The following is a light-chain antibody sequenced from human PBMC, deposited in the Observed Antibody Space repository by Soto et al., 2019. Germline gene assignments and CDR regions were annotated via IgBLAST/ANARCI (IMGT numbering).Light chain of an antibody. Sequence: QSVLTQPPSVSGVPGQRVTISCAGSSSNIGAGYDVHWYQQLPGTAPKLLIYANSNRPSGVPDRFSGSKSGASASLAITGLQAEDEADYYCQSYDSSLSGYVFGTGTKLTV. CDR2: ANS. CDR1: SSNIGAGYD. J-gene: IGLJ1*01. CDR3: QSYDSSLSGYV. V-gene: IGLV1-40*01.